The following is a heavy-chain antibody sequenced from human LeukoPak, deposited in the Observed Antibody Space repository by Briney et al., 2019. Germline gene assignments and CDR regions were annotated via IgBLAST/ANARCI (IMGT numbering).Heavy chain of an antibody. CDR2: INPNSGGT. Sequence: ASVKVSCKASGYTSTGYYMHWVRQAPGQGLEWMGWINPNSGGTHNAQKFQGRVTMTRATSISTACMELSRLRSDDTAVYYCARAAGVTSIRWWFDPWGQGTLVTVSS. D-gene: IGHD3-10*01. CDR1: GYTSTGYY. V-gene: IGHV1-2*02. CDR3: ARAAGVTSIRWWFDP. J-gene: IGHJ5*02.